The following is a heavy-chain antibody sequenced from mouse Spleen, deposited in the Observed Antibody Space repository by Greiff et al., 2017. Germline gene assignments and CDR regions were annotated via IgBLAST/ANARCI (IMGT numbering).Heavy chain of an antibody. CDR2: IDPDDGET. V-gene: IGHV14-2*01. CDR1: GFTINDYS. J-gene: IGHJ4*01. D-gene: IGHD1-1*01. Sequence: VKLQQSGAELVKPGASVKLSCTASGFTINDYSMHWVKQRPEQGLEWIGRIDPDDGETNYAPKFQGKATITADTSSNTAYLQLSSLTSEDTAVDYCSRPYGSSYPYVMDYWGQGTSVTVSS. CDR3: SRPYGSSYPYVMDY.